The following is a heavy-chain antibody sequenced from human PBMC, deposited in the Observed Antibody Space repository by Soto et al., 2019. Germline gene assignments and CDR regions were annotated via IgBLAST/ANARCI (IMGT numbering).Heavy chain of an antibody. CDR3: ARVGLGIFGVFYGMDV. V-gene: IGHV1-18*01. D-gene: IGHD3-3*01. CDR1: GYTFTSYG. Sequence: AASGKVSCKASGYTFTSYGISWVRQAPGQGLEWMGWISAYNGNTNYAQKLQGRVTMTTDTSTSTAYMELRSLRSDDTAVYYCARVGLGIFGVFYGMDVWGKGTTVPVSP. J-gene: IGHJ6*04. CDR2: ISAYNGNT.